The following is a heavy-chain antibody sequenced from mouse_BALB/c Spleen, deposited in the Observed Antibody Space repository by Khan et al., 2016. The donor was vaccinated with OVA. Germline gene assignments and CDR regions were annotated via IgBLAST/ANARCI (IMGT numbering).Heavy chain of an antibody. Sequence: QVQLKESGPGPVAPSQSLSITCTVSGFSLSRYNIHWVRQPPGKGLEWLGMIWGGGSTDYNSDLKSRLSISKDNSKSKGFLKMNSLQTDDTAMDYCARTYYKYDGYYAVDYWGQGTSVPVSS. V-gene: IGHV2-6-4*01. D-gene: IGHD2-14*01. CDR2: IWGGGST. CDR1: GFSLSRYN. J-gene: IGHJ4*01. CDR3: ARTYYKYDGYYAVDY.